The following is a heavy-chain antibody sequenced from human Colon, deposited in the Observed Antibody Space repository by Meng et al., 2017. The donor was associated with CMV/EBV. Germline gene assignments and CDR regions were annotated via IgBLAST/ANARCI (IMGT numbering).Heavy chain of an antibody. CDR3: AKGHDSSGWYPLLGDY. CDR1: GFPVSANY. V-gene: IGHV3-53*01. J-gene: IGHJ4*02. CDR2: IYIGGTTT. D-gene: IGHD6-19*01. Sequence: GGSLRLSCAVSGFPVSANYMAWFRQAPGKGLEWVSIIYIGGTTTLYADSVRGRFSISTDNSKNTLYLQMSSLRDEDTAVYYCAKGHDSSGWYPLLGDYWGQGTLVTVSS.